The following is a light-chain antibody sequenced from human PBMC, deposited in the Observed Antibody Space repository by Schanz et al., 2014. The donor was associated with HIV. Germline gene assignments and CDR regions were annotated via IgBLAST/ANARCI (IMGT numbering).Light chain of an antibody. Sequence: EIVLTQSPGSLSLSPGGRATLSCGASQSVSSSYIGWYQQKPGQAPRLLIYGASIRATGIPDRFSGSGSGTDFTLTISRLEPEDFAVYYCQYFGNSGGTFGGGTKVEIK. J-gene: IGKJ4*01. CDR1: QSVSSSY. V-gene: IGKV3-20*01. CDR2: GAS. CDR3: QYFGNSGGT.